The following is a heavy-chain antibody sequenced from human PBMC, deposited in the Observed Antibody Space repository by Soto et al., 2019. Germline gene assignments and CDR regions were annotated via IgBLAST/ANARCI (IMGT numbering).Heavy chain of an antibody. J-gene: IGHJ6*02. V-gene: IGHV3-30*18. CDR1: GFTFSSYG. CDR2: ISYDGSNK. Sequence: QVQLVESGGGVVQPGRSLRLSCAASGFTFSSYGMHWVRQAPGKGLEWVAVISYDGSNKYYADSVKGRFTISRDNSKNTRYLQMTSLRAEDTAVYYWAKDWAGWELRTESGRDVWGQGTTVTVSS. CDR3: AKDWAGWELRTESGRDV. D-gene: IGHD1-26*01.